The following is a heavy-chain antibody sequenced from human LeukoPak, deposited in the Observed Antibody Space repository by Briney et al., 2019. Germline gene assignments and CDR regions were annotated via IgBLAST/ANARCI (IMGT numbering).Heavy chain of an antibody. J-gene: IGHJ3*02. CDR3: ARTHSGYSLQIKYCSSTSCYAFDI. V-gene: IGHV1-69*13. D-gene: IGHD2-2*01. CDR1: GYTFTGYY. Sequence: ASVKVSCKASGYTFTGYYMHWVRQAPGQGLEWMGGIIPIFGTANYAQKFQGRVTITADESTSTAYMELSSLRSEDTAVYYRARTHSGYSLQIKYCSSTSCYAFDIWGQGTMVTVSS. CDR2: IIPIFGTA.